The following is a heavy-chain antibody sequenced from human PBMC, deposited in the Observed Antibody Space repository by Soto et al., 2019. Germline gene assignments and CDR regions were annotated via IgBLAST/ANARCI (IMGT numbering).Heavy chain of an antibody. CDR3: ARGEVMIVGVTPETSFDY. V-gene: IGHV1-3*05. Sequence: QVQLVQSGAEEKKPGASVKVSCKASGYTFTSYAMHWVRQAPGQRLEWMGWINAGNGNTKYSQKFQGRVTITRDTSASTAYMELSSLRSEDTAVYYCARGEVMIVGVTPETSFDYWGQGTLVTVSS. D-gene: IGHD3-22*01. J-gene: IGHJ4*02. CDR1: GYTFTSYA. CDR2: INAGNGNT.